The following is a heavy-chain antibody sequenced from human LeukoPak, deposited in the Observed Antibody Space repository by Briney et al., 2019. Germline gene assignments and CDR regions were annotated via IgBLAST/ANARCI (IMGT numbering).Heavy chain of an antibody. CDR3: AKAPVTSCRGAYCYPFDS. Sequence: GGSLRLSCTVSGFTFGDYAMSWVRQTPGKGLEWVAATSSSDAGTYHADSVRGRFTISRDNSKNTLYLQMNSLRAEDAAVYFCAKAPVTSCRGAYCYPFDSWGQGTLVTVSS. J-gene: IGHJ4*02. CDR1: GFTFGDYA. CDR2: TSSSDAGT. D-gene: IGHD2-21*01. V-gene: IGHV3-23*01.